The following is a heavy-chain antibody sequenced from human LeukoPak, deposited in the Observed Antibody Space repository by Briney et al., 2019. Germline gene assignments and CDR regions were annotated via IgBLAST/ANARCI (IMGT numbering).Heavy chain of an antibody. V-gene: IGHV3-23*01. D-gene: IGHD4-17*01. CDR2: ISGSGGST. CDR3: AKDRSAVTTPFDY. CDR1: GFTFSSYE. J-gene: IGHJ4*02. Sequence: GGSLRLSCAASGFTFSSYEMNWVRQAPGKGLEWVSAISGSGGSTYYADSVKGRFTISRDNSKNTLYLQMNSLRAEDTAVYYCAKDRSAVTTPFDYWGQGTLVTVSS.